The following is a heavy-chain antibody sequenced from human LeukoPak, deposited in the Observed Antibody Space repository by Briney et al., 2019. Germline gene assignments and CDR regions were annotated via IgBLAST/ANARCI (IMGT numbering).Heavy chain of an antibody. D-gene: IGHD1-26*01. CDR1: GFTFSSYA. Sequence: PGGSLRLSCAASGFTFSSYAMSWVRQAPGKGLEWVSSISGSGGTTYYADSVKGRFTISRDNSKNTLYLQMNSLRAEDTAIYYCAKGAMEGELLGDLDYWGQGTLVTVSS. CDR2: ISGSGGTT. V-gene: IGHV3-23*01. J-gene: IGHJ4*02. CDR3: AKGAMEGELLGDLDY.